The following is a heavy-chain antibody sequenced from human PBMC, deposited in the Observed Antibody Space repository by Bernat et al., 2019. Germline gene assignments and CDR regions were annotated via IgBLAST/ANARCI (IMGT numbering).Heavy chain of an antibody. CDR1: GFTFSSYG. J-gene: IGHJ4*02. CDR3: ARDKAYGVFDY. V-gene: IGHV3-33*01. Sequence: QVQLVESGGGVVQPGRSLRLSCAASGFTFSSYGMHWVRQAPGKGLEWVAVIWYDGSNKYYADSVKGRFTISRDNSKNTLYLPMNSLRAEDTAVYYCARDKAYGVFDYWGQGTLVTVSS. D-gene: IGHD4-17*01. CDR2: IWYDGSNK.